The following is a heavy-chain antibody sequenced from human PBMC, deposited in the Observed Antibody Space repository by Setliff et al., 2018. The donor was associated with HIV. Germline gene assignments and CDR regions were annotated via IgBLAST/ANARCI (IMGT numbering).Heavy chain of an antibody. CDR1: GYTFTSYG. D-gene: IGHD3-10*01. CDR3: ATGHYGSDRYYSIDH. Sequence: ASVKVSCKAAGYTFTSYGINWVRQVPGIGLQWMGVINPSGGLTDYPQKFQGRVTMTTDTSTNTIYMQLSSLTSEDTALYYCATGHYGSDRYYSIDHWGQGTLVTVSS. V-gene: IGHV1-46*01. CDR2: INPSGGLT. J-gene: IGHJ4*02.